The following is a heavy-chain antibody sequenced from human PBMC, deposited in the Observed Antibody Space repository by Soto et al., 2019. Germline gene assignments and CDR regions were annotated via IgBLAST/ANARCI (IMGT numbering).Heavy chain of an antibody. CDR1: GYTFTGYY. CDR2: INPNSGGT. J-gene: IGHJ4*02. V-gene: IGHV1-2*04. Sequence: QVQLVQSGAEVKKPGASVKVSCKASGYTFTGYYMHWVRQAPGQGLEWMGWINPNSGGTNYAQKFQGWVTMTRDTSSSTAYMELSRLRSDDTAVYYCAREEKNCSSTSCYTSFLDYWGQGTLVTVSS. D-gene: IGHD2-2*02. CDR3: AREEKNCSSTSCYTSFLDY.